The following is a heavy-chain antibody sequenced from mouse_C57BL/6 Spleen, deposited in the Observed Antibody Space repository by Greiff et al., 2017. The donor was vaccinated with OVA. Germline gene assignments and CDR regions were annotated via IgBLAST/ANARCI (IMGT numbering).Heavy chain of an antibody. CDR1: GFTFSDYG. CDR3: ARRELSYAMDY. V-gene: IGHV5-17*01. Sequence: EVKLVESGGGLVKPGGSLKLSCAASGFTFSDYGMHWVRQAPEKGLEWVAYISSGSSTIYYADTVKGRVTISRDNAKTTLFLQLTRLRSEDTAMYYCARRELSYAMDYWGQGTSVTVSS. J-gene: IGHJ4*01. CDR2: ISSGSSTI.